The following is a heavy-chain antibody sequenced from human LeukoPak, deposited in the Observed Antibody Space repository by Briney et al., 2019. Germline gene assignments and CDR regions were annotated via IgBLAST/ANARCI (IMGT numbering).Heavy chain of an antibody. V-gene: IGHV3-48*03. D-gene: IGHD6-19*01. CDR1: GFTFSSYE. Sequence: GGSLRLSCAASGFTFSSYEMNWVRQAPGKGLEWVSYISSSGSTIYYADSVKGRFTISRDNAKNSLYLQMNSLRAEDTAVYYCARQEQWLVVSSTDLDYWGQGTLVTVSS. J-gene: IGHJ4*02. CDR2: ISSSGSTI. CDR3: ARQEQWLVVSSTDLDY.